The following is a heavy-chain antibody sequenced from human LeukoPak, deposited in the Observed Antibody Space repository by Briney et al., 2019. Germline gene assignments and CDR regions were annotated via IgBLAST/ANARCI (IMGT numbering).Heavy chain of an antibody. CDR1: GFTFSSYG. Sequence: GGSLRLSCAASGFTFSSYGMHWVRQAPGKGLEWVAVIWYDGSNKYYADSVKGRFTISRDNSKNTLYLQMNSLRAEDTAVYYCAKGPKLYSSSREIESWGQGTLVTVSS. CDR2: IWYDGSNK. J-gene: IGHJ5*02. D-gene: IGHD6-13*01. V-gene: IGHV3-33*06. CDR3: AKGPKLYSSSREIES.